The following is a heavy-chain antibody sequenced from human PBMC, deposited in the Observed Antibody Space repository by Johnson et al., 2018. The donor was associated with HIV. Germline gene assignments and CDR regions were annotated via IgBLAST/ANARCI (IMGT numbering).Heavy chain of an antibody. Sequence: VQLVESGGGLVQPGGSLRLSCAASKLTFSNYAMTWVRQAPGKGLEWVSSISGSDGATYYAVCVKGRFTSSTDNSNNTLYLQMSSLRAEDTAVYYCAKDRGAARAFDAFDIWGQGTMVTVSS. CDR3: AKDRGAARAFDAFDI. J-gene: IGHJ3*02. D-gene: IGHD6-6*01. CDR2: ISGSDGAT. CDR1: KLTFSNYA. V-gene: IGHV3-23*04.